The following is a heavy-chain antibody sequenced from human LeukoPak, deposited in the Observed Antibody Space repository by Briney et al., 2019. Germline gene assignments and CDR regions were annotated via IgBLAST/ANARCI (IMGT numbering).Heavy chain of an antibody. Sequence: SETLSLTCTVFVGSISSTIHYWGWIRQPPGKGLEWIGTIYHSGSTYYNPSLKSRVTISVDTSKNQFSLKLSSVPATDTAVYYCARQGTDYDILTGYARAFDIWGQGTMVTVSS. CDR2: IYHSGST. CDR3: ARQGTDYDILTGYARAFDI. D-gene: IGHD3-9*01. J-gene: IGHJ3*02. CDR1: VGSISSTIHY. V-gene: IGHV4-39*01.